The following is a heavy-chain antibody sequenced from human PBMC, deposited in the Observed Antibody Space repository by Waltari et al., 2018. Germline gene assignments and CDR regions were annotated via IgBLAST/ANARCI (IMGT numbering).Heavy chain of an antibody. CDR2: ISVGGVIT. V-gene: IGHV3-23*01. Sequence: EVHLLESGGGLAQPGGSLRLSCAASGFNFLSYAMSWVRQAPGKGLGWVSGISVGGVITKYADSVKGRFTVSRDNSKNTVFLQLNSLRAEDTAIYYCARHLYSIDYLELGNWGQGTQVTVSS. D-gene: IGHD3-22*01. J-gene: IGHJ4*02. CDR3: ARHLYSIDYLELGN. CDR1: GFNFLSYA.